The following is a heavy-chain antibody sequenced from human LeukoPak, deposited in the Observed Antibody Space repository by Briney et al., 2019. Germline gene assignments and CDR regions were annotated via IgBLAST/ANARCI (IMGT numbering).Heavy chain of an antibody. CDR2: ISAYNGNT. CDR3: AREEYYYDSSGYYDKDGHDAFDI. V-gene: IGHV1-18*01. D-gene: IGHD3-22*01. J-gene: IGHJ3*02. CDR1: GYTFTSYG. Sequence: EASVKVSCKASGYTFTSYGISWVRQAPGQGLEWMGWISAYNGNTNYAQKLQGRVTMTTDTSTSTAHMELRSLRSDDTAVYYCAREEYYYDSSGYYDKDGHDAFDIWGQGTTVTVSS.